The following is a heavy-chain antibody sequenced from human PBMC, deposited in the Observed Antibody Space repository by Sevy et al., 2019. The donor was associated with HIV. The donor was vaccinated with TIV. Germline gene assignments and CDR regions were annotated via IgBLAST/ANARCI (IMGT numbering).Heavy chain of an antibody. CDR2: IKRDGSER. J-gene: IGHJ6*02. V-gene: IGHV3-7*03. CDR3: ARDCSSASCLWGLDV. D-gene: IGHD2-2*01. Sequence: GGSLRLSCAASGFSFSNYWMSWVRQAPGKGLEWVANIKRDGSERYYVASVKGRFTISRDNAKTSLYLQMHSLRAEDTAGYYCARDCSSASCLWGLDVWGQGTTVTVSS. CDR1: GFSFSNYW.